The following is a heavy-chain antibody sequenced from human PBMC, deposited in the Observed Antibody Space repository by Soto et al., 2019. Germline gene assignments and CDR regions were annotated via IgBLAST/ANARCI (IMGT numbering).Heavy chain of an antibody. CDR2: FDPEDGET. D-gene: IGHD2-15*01. CDR3: ATECTASSGGSCYRFDYAFDI. Sequence: ASVKVCCKVSGYTLTELSMHWVRQAPGKGLEWMGGFDPEDGETIYAQKFQGRVTMTKDTSTDTAYMELSSLRSEDTAVYYCATECTASSGGSCYRFDYAFDIWGQGTMVTVSS. V-gene: IGHV1-24*01. J-gene: IGHJ3*02. CDR1: GYTLTELS.